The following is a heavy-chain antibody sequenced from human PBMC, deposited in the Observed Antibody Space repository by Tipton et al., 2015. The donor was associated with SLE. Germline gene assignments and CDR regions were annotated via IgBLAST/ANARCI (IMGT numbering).Heavy chain of an antibody. Sequence: TLSLTCAVYGGSFSGYYWSWIRQPPGKGLEWIGEINHSGSTNHNPSLKSRVTISVDTSKNQFSLKLSSVTAADTAVYYCAREGRQQQLVRAHFDYWGQGTLVTVS. J-gene: IGHJ4*02. D-gene: IGHD6-13*01. CDR1: GGSFSGYY. CDR3: AREGRQQQLVRAHFDY. V-gene: IGHV4-34*01. CDR2: INHSGST.